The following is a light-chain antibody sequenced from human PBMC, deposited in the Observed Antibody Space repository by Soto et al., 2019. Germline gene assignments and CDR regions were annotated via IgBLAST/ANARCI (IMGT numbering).Light chain of an antibody. CDR1: SSDVGSYNL. CDR2: EGS. Sequence: QSVLTQPASVSGSPGQSITISCTGTSSDVGSYNLVSWYQQHPGKAPKLMIYEGSKRPLGVSNRFSGSKSGNTASLTISGLQAEDEADYYCCSYAGSSTYAFGTGTKVTVL. CDR3: CSYAGSSTYA. V-gene: IGLV2-23*01. J-gene: IGLJ1*01.